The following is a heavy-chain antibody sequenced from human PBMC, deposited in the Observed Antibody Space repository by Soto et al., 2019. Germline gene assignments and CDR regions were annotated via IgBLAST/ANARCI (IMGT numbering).Heavy chain of an antibody. CDR2: IYYSGST. Sequence: SETLSLTCTVSGGSVSSGSYYWSWIRQPPGKGLEWIGYIYYSGSTNYNPSLKCRVTISVDTSKNQFSLKLSSVTAADTAVYYCAREGPLIVGGYNWFDPWGQGTLVTVSS. V-gene: IGHV4-61*01. D-gene: IGHD1-26*01. J-gene: IGHJ5*02. CDR3: AREGPLIVGGYNWFDP. CDR1: GGSVSSGSYY.